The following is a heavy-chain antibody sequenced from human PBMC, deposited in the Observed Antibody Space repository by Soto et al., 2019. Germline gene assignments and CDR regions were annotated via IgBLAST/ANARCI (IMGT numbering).Heavy chain of an antibody. J-gene: IGHJ5*02. CDR1: GGSISSGGYP. CDR2: IYHSGST. V-gene: IGHV4-30-2*01. Sequence: TSETLSLTCAVSGGSISSGGYPRSWIRQPPGKGLEWIGYIYHSGSTYYNPSLKSRVTISVDRSKNQFSLKLSSVTAADTAVYYCARVPSPWGQGTLVPVSS. CDR3: ARVPSP.